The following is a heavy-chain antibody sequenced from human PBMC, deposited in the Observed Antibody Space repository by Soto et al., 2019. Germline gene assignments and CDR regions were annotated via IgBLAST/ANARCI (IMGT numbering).Heavy chain of an antibody. D-gene: IGHD3-10*01. Sequence: SETLSLTCAVSGDSISRGGYSWTWIRQPPGKALEWIGNIYDSGSTSYNPSLKSRLSISVDRSKDQFSLKLTSVTAADTAVYYCARAPAGTPLLFAFGIWGQGTMVTVSS. CDR2: IYDSGST. J-gene: IGHJ3*02. CDR1: GDSISRGGYS. CDR3: ARAPAGTPLLFAFGI. V-gene: IGHV4-30-2*01.